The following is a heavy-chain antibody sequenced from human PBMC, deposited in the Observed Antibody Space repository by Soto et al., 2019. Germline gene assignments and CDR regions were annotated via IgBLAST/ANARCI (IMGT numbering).Heavy chain of an antibody. V-gene: IGHV6-1*01. CDR2: TYYRSKWYN. CDR1: GDSVSSNSAA. J-gene: IGHJ1*01. D-gene: IGHD6-13*01. Sequence: PSQTLSLTCAISGDSVSSNSAAWNWIRQSPSRGLEWLGRTYYRSKWYNDYAVSVKSRITINPDTSKNQFSLQLNSVTPEDTAVYYCARDWIFLSEIAAAGTSPGFEHWGQGTLVTVSS. CDR3: ARDWIFLSEIAAAGTSPGFEH.